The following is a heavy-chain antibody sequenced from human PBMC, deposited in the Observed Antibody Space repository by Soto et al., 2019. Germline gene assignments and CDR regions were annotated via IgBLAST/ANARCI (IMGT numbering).Heavy chain of an antibody. CDR2: IFSNDEK. CDR3: ARSRSYYDYVWYYYDGMDV. CDR1: GFSLSNARMG. J-gene: IGHJ6*02. Sequence: SGPTLVNPTETLTLTCTVSGFSLSNARMGVSWIRQPPGKALEWLAHIFSNDEKSYSTSLKSRLTISKDTSKSQVVLTMTNMDPVDTATYYCARSRSYYDYVWYYYDGMDVWGQGPTVTV. D-gene: IGHD3-16*01. V-gene: IGHV2-26*01.